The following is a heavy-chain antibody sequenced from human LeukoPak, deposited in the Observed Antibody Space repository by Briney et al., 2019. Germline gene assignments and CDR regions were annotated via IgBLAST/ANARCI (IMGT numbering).Heavy chain of an antibody. CDR3: ARLRDTAMATGDYYYYGMDV. CDR2: IYPDYSDT. Sequence: GESLKISFKGSGYSFTSYWIGWVRQMPGKGLEGIWTIYPDYSDTLYSPSLQGQFTISADKYISTAYLHWSRLKASAAAMYYCARLRDTAMATGDYYYYGMDVWGQGTTVTVSS. CDR1: GYSFTSYW. J-gene: IGHJ6*02. V-gene: IGHV5-51*01. D-gene: IGHD5-18*01.